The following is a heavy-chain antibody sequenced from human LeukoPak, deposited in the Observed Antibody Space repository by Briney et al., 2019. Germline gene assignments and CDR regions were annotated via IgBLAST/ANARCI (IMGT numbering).Heavy chain of an antibody. J-gene: IGHJ4*02. CDR1: GGSISSYY. Sequence: PSETLSLTCIVSGGSISSYYWSWIRQPPGKGLEWIGYIYYSGSTNYNPSLKSRVTISLDKSQNQFSLRLSSVTAADTAVYYCARNPRDGHPFDYWGQGTLVTVSS. V-gene: IGHV4-59*08. CDR2: IYYSGST. CDR3: ARNPRDGHPFDY.